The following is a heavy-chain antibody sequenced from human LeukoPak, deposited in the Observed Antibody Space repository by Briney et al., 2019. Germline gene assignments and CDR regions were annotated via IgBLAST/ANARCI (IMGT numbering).Heavy chain of an antibody. CDR3: ARGTRNYYGSGSYGEYYMDV. D-gene: IGHD3-10*01. V-gene: IGHV1-69*06. Sequence: SVKVSCKASGGTFSSYAISWVRQAPGQGLEWMGGIIPIFGTANYAQKFQGRVTITADKSTSTAYMELSSLRSEDTAVYYCARGTRNYYGSGSYGEYYMDVWDKGTTVTVSS. CDR2: IIPIFGTA. J-gene: IGHJ6*03. CDR1: GGTFSSYA.